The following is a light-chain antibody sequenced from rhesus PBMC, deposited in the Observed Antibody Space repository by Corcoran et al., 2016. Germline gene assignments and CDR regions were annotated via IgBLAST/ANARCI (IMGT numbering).Light chain of an antibody. CDR2: KAS. CDR3: QQHDSSPRT. CDR1: QGISIW. J-gene: IGKJ1*01. Sequence: DIQMTQSPSSLSASVGDRVTITCRASQGISIWLAWYQQKPGKAPKLLIFKASTLRPGVPSRFSGSGSGTKFTHTITILQPEDFATYYCQQHDSSPRTLRQGTKVEIK. V-gene: IGKV1S6*01.